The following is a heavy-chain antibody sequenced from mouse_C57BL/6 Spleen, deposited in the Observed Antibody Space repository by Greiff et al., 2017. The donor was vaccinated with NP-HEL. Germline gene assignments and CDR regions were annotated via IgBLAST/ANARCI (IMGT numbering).Heavy chain of an antibody. J-gene: IGHJ4*01. CDR1: GFTFSSYG. CDR3: ARHSYYYGSSYAMDY. V-gene: IGHV5-6*01. CDR2: ISSGGSYT. Sequence: VQLKESGGDLVKPGGSLKLSCAASGFTFSSYGMSWVRQTPDKRLEWVATISSGGSYTYYPDSVKGRFTISRDNAKNTLYLQMSSLKSEDTAMYYCARHSYYYGSSYAMDYWGQGTSVTVSS. D-gene: IGHD1-1*01.